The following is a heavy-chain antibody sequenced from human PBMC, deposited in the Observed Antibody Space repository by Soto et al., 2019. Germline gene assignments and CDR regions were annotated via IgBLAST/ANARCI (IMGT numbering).Heavy chain of an antibody. J-gene: IGHJ5*02. Sequence: PGGSLRLSCAASGFTVSSNYMSWVRPAPGKGLEWVSVIYSGGSTYYADSVEGRFTTSRDNSKNTLYLQMNSLRAEDTAVYYCARSRSDSSSSRYLYNWFDPWGQGTLVTVSS. D-gene: IGHD6-6*01. CDR2: IYSGGST. V-gene: IGHV3-53*01. CDR1: GFTVSSNY. CDR3: ARSRSDSSSSRYLYNWFDP.